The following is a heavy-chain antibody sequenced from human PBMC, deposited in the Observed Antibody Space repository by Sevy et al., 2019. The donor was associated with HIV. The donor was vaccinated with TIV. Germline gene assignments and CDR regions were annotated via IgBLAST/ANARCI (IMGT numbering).Heavy chain of an antibody. D-gene: IGHD3-9*01. Sequence: GGSLRLSCAASGFTFSSYGMHWVRQAPGKGLEWVAFIWYDGSDKYYADSVKGRFAISRDNSKNTLYLQMNTLRIEDTAVYYCASDTVTGSDYWGQGTLVTVSS. CDR3: ASDTVTGSDY. J-gene: IGHJ4*02. CDR2: IWYDGSDK. V-gene: IGHV3-30*02. CDR1: GFTFSSYG.